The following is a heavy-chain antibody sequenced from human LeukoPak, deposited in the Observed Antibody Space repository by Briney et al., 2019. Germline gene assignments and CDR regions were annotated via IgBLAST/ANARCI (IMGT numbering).Heavy chain of an antibody. CDR2: INPNSGGT. Sequence: ASVKVSCKASGGTFSSYAISWVRQAPGQGLEWMGWINPNSGGTNYAQKFQGRVTMTRDTSISTAYMELSRLRSDDTAVYYCARSPRETTASWYFDYWGQGTLVTVSS. CDR3: ARSPRETTASWYFDY. CDR1: GGTFSSYA. J-gene: IGHJ4*02. D-gene: IGHD1-7*01. V-gene: IGHV1-2*02.